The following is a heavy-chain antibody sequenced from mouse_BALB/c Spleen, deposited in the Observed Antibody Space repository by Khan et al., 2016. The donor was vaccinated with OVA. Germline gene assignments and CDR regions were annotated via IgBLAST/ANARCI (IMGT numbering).Heavy chain of an antibody. V-gene: IGHV1-4*01. CDR2: INPSSGYT. CDR1: GYTFTSYT. CDR3: ARTHER. Sequence: QALLQLPGAELARPGASVKMSCKASGYTFTSYTMHWVKQRPGQGLEWIGYINPSSGYTKYNQKFKDKATLTADKSSSTAYMQLSSLTSEDSAVYYCARTHERWGQGTTLTVYS. J-gene: IGHJ2*01.